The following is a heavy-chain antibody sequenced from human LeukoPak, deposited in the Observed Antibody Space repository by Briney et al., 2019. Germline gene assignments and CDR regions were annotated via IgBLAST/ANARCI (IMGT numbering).Heavy chain of an antibody. CDR1: GASISSGTYY. CDR3: ARHVGGPGYSSIPNLDY. CDR2: LYYGGNT. J-gene: IGHJ4*02. Sequence: PSETLSLTCSVSGASISSGTYYWAWIRQPPGKGLEWIGGLYYGGNTHYTPSLESRVAISVDTSRNHLSVRLTSVTAADTAVYYCARHVGGPGYSSIPNLDYWGQGTQVTVSS. D-gene: IGHD4-11*01. V-gene: IGHV4-39*01.